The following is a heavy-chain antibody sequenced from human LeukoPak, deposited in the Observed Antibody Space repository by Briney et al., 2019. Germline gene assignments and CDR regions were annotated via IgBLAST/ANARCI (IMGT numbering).Heavy chain of an antibody. V-gene: IGHV4-59*01. D-gene: IGHD5-24*01. CDR3: AREFGMATNRALDY. J-gene: IGHJ4*02. CDR2: IYYSGST. CDR1: GGSFSGYY. Sequence: PSETLSLTCAVYGGSFSGYYWSWIRQPPGKGLEWIGYIYYSGSTNYNPSLKSRVTISVDTSKNQFSLKLSSVTAADTTVYYCAREFGMATNRALDYWGQGTLVTVSS.